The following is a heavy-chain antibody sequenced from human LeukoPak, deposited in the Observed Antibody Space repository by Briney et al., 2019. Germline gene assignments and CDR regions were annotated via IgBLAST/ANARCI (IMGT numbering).Heavy chain of an antibody. CDR1: GFTFSSYW. Sequence: PGGSLRLSCAASGFTFSSYWMSWVRQAPGKGLEWVANIKQDGSEKYYVDSVKGGFTISRDNAKNSLYLQMNSLRAEDTAVYYCARGYCSGGSCYREYFQHWGQDTLVTVSS. CDR3: ARGYCSGGSCYREYFQH. J-gene: IGHJ1*01. CDR2: IKQDGSEK. D-gene: IGHD2-15*01. V-gene: IGHV3-7*01.